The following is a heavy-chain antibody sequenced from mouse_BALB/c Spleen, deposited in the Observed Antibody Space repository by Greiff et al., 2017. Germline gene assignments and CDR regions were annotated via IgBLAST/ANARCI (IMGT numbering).Heavy chain of an antibody. V-gene: IGHV1-55*01. D-gene: IGHD2-1*01. Sequence: QVQLQQPGAELVKPGASVKMSCKASGYTFTSYWINWVKQRPGQGLEWIGDIYPGRGITNYNEKFKSKATLTLDTSSSTAYMQLSSLTSEDSAVYYCSRSYYGNYHYAMDYWGQGTSVTVSS. CDR1: GYTFTSYW. J-gene: IGHJ4*01. CDR3: SRSYYGNYHYAMDY. CDR2: IYPGRGIT.